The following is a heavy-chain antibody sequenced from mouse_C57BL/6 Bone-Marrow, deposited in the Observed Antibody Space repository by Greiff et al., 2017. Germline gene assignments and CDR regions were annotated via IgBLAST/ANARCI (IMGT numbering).Heavy chain of an antibody. CDR1: GYTFTSYW. D-gene: IGHD2-5*01. V-gene: IGHV1-64*01. Sequence: QVQLQQPGAELVKPGASVKLSCKASGYTFTSYWMHWVKQRPGQGLEWIGMIHPNSGSTNYNEKFKSKATLTVDKSSSTAYMQLSSQTSEDSAVYYCASPDSNKDYYAMDYWGQGTSVTVSS. CDR3: ASPDSNKDYYAMDY. J-gene: IGHJ4*01. CDR2: IHPNSGST.